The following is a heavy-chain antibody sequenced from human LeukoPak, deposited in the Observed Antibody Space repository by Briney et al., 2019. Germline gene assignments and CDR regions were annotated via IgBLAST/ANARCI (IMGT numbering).Heavy chain of an antibody. CDR2: ISSSGSTI. CDR1: GFTFSSYE. D-gene: IGHD3-16*01. CDR3: AGMITDYFDY. J-gene: IGHJ4*02. V-gene: IGHV3-48*03. Sequence: GGSLRLSCAASGFTFSSYEMNWVRQAPGKGLEWVSYISSSGSTIYYADSVKGRFTISRDNAKNSLYLQMNSLRAEDTAVYYCAGMITDYFDYWGQGTLVTVSS.